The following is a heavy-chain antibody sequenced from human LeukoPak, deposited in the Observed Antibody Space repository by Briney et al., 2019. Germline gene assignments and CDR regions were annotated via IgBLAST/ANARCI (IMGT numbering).Heavy chain of an antibody. CDR2: IKQDGSEK. CDR3: ARDGGGVAAEYYFDY. Sequence: GGSLRLSCAASGFTFSSYWMSWVRQAPGKGLEWVANIKQDGSEKYYVDSVKGRFTISRDNSKNTLYLQMNSLRAEDTAVYYCARDGGGVAAEYYFDYWGQGTLVTVSS. CDR1: GFTFSSYW. V-gene: IGHV3-7*01. J-gene: IGHJ4*02. D-gene: IGHD6-13*01.